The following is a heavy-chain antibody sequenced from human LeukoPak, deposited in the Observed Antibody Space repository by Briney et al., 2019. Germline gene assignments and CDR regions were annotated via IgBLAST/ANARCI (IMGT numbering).Heavy chain of an antibody. D-gene: IGHD5-24*01. V-gene: IGHV1-46*01. CDR3: ARDPLRRDGYKLDY. CDR1: GYTFTSYY. Sequence: GASVRVSCEASGYTFTSYYMHWVPQAPGQGVEWMGIINPSGGSTTYAQKFQGRVTMTRDMSTSTVYMELSRLRSEDTAVYYCARDPLRRDGYKLDYWGQGTLVTVSS. J-gene: IGHJ4*02. CDR2: INPSGGST.